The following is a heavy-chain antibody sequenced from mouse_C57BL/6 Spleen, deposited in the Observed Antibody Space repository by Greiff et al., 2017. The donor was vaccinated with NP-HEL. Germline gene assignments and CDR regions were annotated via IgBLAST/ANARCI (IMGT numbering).Heavy chain of an antibody. D-gene: IGHD2-3*01. CDR3: ARGKDDGYYEFAY. Sequence: VKLQQPGAELVKPGASVKLSCKASGYTFTSYWMHWVKQRPGRGLEWIGRIDPNSGGTKYNEKFKSKATLTVDKPSSTAYMQLSSLTSEDSAVYDCARGKDDGYYEFAYWGQGTLVTVSA. J-gene: IGHJ3*01. CDR2: IDPNSGGT. V-gene: IGHV1-72*01. CDR1: GYTFTSYW.